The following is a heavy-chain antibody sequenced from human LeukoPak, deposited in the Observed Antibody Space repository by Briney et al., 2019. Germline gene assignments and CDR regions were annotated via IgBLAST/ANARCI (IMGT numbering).Heavy chain of an antibody. CDR1: GFTFDDYA. D-gene: IGHD2-2*01. CDR3: AKRYCSSASCYWVAFDI. V-gene: IGHV3-23*01. J-gene: IGHJ3*02. Sequence: GGSLRLSCAASGFTFDDYAMHWVRQAPGKGLEWVSAISGSGDSTYHADSVKGRFTISRDNSKNTLYLQMNSLRAEDTAVYYCAKRYCSSASCYWVAFDIWGQGTMVTVSS. CDR2: ISGSGDST.